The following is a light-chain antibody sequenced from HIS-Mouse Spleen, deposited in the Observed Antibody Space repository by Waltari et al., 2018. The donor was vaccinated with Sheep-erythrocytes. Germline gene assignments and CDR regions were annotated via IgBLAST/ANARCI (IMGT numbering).Light chain of an antibody. Sequence: QSALTQPASVSGSPGQSITISCTGTSSDVGGYNYVSWYQQHPGKAPKLMIYDVSNRPSGVSNRFSGSKSGNPASLTISGLQAVDEADYYCSSYTSSSTLVFGGGTKLTVL. CDR2: DVS. J-gene: IGLJ3*02. CDR1: SSDVGGYNY. V-gene: IGLV2-14*03. CDR3: SSYTSSSTLV.